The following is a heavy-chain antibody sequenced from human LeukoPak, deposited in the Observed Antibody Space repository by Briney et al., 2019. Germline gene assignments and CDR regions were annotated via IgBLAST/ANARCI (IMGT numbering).Heavy chain of an antibody. V-gene: IGHV4-31*03. Sequence: SSETLPLTCTVSGGSISSGGYYWSWIRQHPGKGLEWIGYIYYSGSTYYNPSLKSRVTISVDTSKNQFSLKLSSVTAADTAVYYCARDFWAGYPGWFGPWGQGTLVTVSS. D-gene: IGHD3-3*01. CDR2: IYYSGST. J-gene: IGHJ5*02. CDR1: GGSISSGGYY. CDR3: ARDFWAGYPGWFGP.